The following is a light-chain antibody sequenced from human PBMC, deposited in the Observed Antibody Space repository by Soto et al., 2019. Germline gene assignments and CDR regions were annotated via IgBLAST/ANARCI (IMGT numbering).Light chain of an antibody. J-gene: IGLJ2*01. CDR1: SSDVGAYNY. CDR3: CSYAGL. V-gene: IGLV2-11*01. CDR2: DVT. Sequence: QSVLTQPRSVSGSPGQSVTISCTGTSSDVGAYNYVSWYQQYPGKAPKLMLYDVTKRPSGVPDRFSGSKSGNTASLTISGLQAEDEADYYCCSYAGLFGGGTQLTVL.